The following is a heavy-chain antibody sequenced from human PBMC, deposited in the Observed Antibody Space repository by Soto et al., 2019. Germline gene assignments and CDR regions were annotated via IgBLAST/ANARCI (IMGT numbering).Heavy chain of an antibody. CDR3: AREHSSSSWYFDY. CDR2: ISAYNGNK. D-gene: IGHD6-13*01. CDR1: GYTFTSYG. V-gene: IGHV1-18*01. J-gene: IGHJ4*02. Sequence: GASVKVSCKASGYTFTSYGISWVRQAPGQGLEWMGWISAYNGNKKYAQKLQGRVTMTTDTSTSTAYMELSSLRSEDTAVYYCAREHSSSSWYFDYWGQGTLVTVSS.